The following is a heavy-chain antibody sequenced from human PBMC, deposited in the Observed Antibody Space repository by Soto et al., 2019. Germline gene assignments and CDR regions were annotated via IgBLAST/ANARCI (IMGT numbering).Heavy chain of an antibody. V-gene: IGHV4-39*01. Sequence: SETLSLTCTVSGGSISSSSYYWGWIRQPPGKGLEWIGSIYYSGSTYYNPSLKSRVTISVDTSKNPFSLKLSSVTAADTAVYYCARHVTTVVTRKGRFDPWGQGTLVTVSS. D-gene: IGHD4-17*01. CDR3: ARHVTTVVTRKGRFDP. CDR2: IYYSGST. J-gene: IGHJ5*02. CDR1: GGSISSSSYY.